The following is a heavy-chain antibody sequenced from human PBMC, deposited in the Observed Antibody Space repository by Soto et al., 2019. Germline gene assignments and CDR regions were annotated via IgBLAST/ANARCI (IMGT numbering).Heavy chain of an antibody. V-gene: IGHV4-4*02. CDR2: IYHSGST. CDR1: GGSISSSNW. J-gene: IGHJ4*02. CDR3: ARDPRKYQLLSAGDY. Sequence: QVQLQESGPGLVKPSGTLSLTCAVSGGSISSSNWWSWVRQPPGKGLEWIGEIYHSGSTNYNPSLKRRVTISVDKSKNQFSLKLSSVTAADTAVYYCARDPRKYQLLSAGDYWGQGTLVTVSS. D-gene: IGHD2-2*01.